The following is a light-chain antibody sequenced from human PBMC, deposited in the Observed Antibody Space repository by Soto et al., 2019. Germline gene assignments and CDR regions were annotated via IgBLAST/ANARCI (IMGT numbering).Light chain of an antibody. CDR2: AVN. V-gene: IGLV2-11*01. CDR3: CSYAGSYTWV. J-gene: IGLJ7*01. CDR1: SSDVGDYNS. Sequence: QSALTQPRSVSGSPGQSVTIYCTGTSSDVGDYNSVSWYQQHPGKAPKLLIYAVNMRPSGVPERFSGSKSGNTASLTISGLQAEDEADYSCCSYAGSYTWVFGGGTQLTVL.